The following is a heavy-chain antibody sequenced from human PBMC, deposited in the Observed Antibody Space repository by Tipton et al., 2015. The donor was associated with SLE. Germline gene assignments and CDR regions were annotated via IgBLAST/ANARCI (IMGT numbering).Heavy chain of an antibody. CDR2: IYYSGST. Sequence: TLSLTCTVSGGSISSYYWSWIRQPPGKGLEWIGYIYYSGSTNYNPSLKSRVTISVDTSKNQFSLKLSSVTAADTAVYYCASPFGSALGYWGQGTLVTVSS. J-gene: IGHJ4*02. D-gene: IGHD3-16*01. V-gene: IGHV4-59*01. CDR1: GGSISSYY. CDR3: ASPFGSALGY.